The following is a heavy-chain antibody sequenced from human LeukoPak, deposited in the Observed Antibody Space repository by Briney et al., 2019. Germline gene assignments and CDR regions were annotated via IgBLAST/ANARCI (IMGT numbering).Heavy chain of an antibody. D-gene: IGHD1-26*01. J-gene: IGHJ2*01. CDR3: ARELGARYFDL. Sequence: PGGSLRLSCAASGFSFSNYEMNWVRQAPGKGQEWVSYTSTSGSRFSYGDSVKGRFTISRDNAKESLYLQMNSLRGEDTAIYYCARELGARYFDLWGRGTLVTVSS. CDR1: GFSFSNYE. V-gene: IGHV3-48*03. CDR2: TSTSGSRF.